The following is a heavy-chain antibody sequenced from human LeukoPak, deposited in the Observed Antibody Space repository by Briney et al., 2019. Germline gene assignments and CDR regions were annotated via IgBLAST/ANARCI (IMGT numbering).Heavy chain of an antibody. CDR2: INPNSGGT. Sequence: ASVKVSCKASGYTFTGYYMHWVRQAPGQGLEWVGWINPNSGGTNYAQKFQGRVTMTTDTSTSTAYMELRSLRSDDTAVYYCAGYCSSTSCYIGWFDPWGQGTLVTVSS. CDR1: GYTFTGYY. J-gene: IGHJ5*02. D-gene: IGHD2-2*02. CDR3: AGYCSSTSCYIGWFDP. V-gene: IGHV1-2*02.